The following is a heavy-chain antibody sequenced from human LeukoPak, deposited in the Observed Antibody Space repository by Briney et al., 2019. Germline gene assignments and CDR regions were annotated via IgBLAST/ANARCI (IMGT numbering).Heavy chain of an antibody. D-gene: IGHD6-19*01. CDR1: GGXFXSYA. J-gene: IGHJ6*02. Sequence: GASVKVSCKASGGXFXSYAXSWVRQXPXQGLEWMGGXXLIFGTANYAQKFQGRVTITADESTSTAYMELSRLRYEETAVYYCARDERIAVAGYYYYGMDVWGQGTTVTVSS. CDR3: ARDERIAVAGYYYYGMDV. V-gene: IGHV1-69*13. CDR2: XXLIFGTA.